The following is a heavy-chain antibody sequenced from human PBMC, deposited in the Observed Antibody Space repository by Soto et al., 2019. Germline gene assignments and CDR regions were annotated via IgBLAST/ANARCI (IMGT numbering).Heavy chain of an antibody. V-gene: IGHV1-24*01. CDR1: GYTLTGLS. Sequence: GAPVKVSCKVCGYTLTGLSMHWARQAPEKGLEGMGGFDPEDGETIYAKKFQGRVTMTEDTSTDTAYMELSSLRSEDTAVYYCATDNSHGYSYGFGWFDPWGQGTLVTVSS. CDR2: FDPEDGET. J-gene: IGHJ5*02. CDR3: ATDNSHGYSYGFGWFDP. D-gene: IGHD5-18*01.